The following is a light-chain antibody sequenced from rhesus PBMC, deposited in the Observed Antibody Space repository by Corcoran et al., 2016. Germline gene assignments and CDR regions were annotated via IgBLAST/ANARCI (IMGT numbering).Light chain of an antibody. V-gene: IGKV6-55*01. CDR2: FAS. CDR1: QNIGTT. Sequence: IVLTQSPAFQSVTLKEKVTITCQASQNIGTTLHWYQQKPDQSPKLLIKFASQSISGVPSRFSGRGSGTDFTLTINSLDAEGVATYYCQQSSTLPLAFGGGTKVELK. CDR3: QQSSTLPLA. J-gene: IGKJ4*01.